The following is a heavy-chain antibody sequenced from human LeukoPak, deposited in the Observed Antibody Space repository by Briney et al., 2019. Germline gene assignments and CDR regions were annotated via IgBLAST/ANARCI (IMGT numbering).Heavy chain of an antibody. J-gene: IGHJ4*02. D-gene: IGHD2/OR15-2a*01. V-gene: IGHV3-21*01. CDR3: ARVDGGTFYGGNY. Sequence: GGSLRLSCAASGFTFSNYFMNWVRQAPGKGLGWVSSISSSSSHIYYADSVRGRFTISRDNAKNSLYLQMNSLRAEDTAVYYCARVDGGTFYGGNYWGQGTLVTVSS. CDR2: ISSSSSHI. CDR1: GFTFSNYF.